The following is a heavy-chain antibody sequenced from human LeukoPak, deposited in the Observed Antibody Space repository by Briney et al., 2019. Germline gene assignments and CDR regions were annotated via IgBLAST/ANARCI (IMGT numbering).Heavy chain of an antibody. CDR1: GGSISSGTYY. CDR2: IYISGST. D-gene: IGHD4-17*01. V-gene: IGHV4-61*02. Sequence: SQTLSLTCTVAGGSISSGTYYWTWIRQSAGKGLEWIGRIYISGSTNYNPSLKSRVTMSVDTSKNQFYLKLRSVTAADTAVYYCARPFRFLRRDAFDIWGQGTMVTVSS. CDR3: ARPFRFLRRDAFDI. J-gene: IGHJ3*02.